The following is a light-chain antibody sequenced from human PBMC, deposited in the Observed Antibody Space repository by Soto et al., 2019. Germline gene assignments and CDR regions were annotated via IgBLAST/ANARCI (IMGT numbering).Light chain of an antibody. Sequence: EIVLTQSPGTLSLSPGERATLSCRASHSVNSNYLAWYRQRPGQAPRLLIYGASTRATGVPDTFSGRGSGTEFTLTISRLEPEDFAVYYCQQYSDSPVTFGQGTRLEIK. V-gene: IGKV3-20*01. CDR3: QQYSDSPVT. J-gene: IGKJ5*01. CDR2: GAS. CDR1: HSVNSNY.